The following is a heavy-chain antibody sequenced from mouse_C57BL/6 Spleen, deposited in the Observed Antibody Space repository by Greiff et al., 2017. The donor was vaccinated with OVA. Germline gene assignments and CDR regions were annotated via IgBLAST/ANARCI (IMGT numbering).Heavy chain of an antibody. J-gene: IGHJ2*01. Sequence: EVQLQQSGPELVKPGASVKIPCKASGYTFTDYNMDWVKQSHGKSLEWIGDINPNNGGTIYNQKFKGKATLTVDKASSTAYMELRSLTSEDTAVYYCARLYYGQYYFDYWGQGTTLTVSS. CDR1: GYTFTDYN. CDR3: ARLYYGQYYFDY. CDR2: INPNNGGT. V-gene: IGHV1-18*01. D-gene: IGHD1-1*01.